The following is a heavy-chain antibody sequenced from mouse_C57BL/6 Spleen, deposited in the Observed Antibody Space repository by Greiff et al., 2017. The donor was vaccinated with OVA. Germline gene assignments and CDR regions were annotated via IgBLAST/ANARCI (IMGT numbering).Heavy chain of an antibody. CDR3: ARQGSNYGFAY. CDR1: GFTFSSYG. D-gene: IGHD2-5*01. V-gene: IGHV5-6*01. CDR2: ISSGGSYT. Sequence: EVKVVESGGDLVKPGGSLKLSCAASGFTFSSYGMSWVRQTPDKRLEWVATISSGGSYTYYPDSVKGRFTISRDNAKNTLYLQMSGLKSEDTAMYYCARQGSNYGFAYWGQGTLVTVSA. J-gene: IGHJ3*01.